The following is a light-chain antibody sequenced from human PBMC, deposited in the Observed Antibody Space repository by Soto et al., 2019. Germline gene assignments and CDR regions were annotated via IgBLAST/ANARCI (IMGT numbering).Light chain of an antibody. CDR1: SSDVGGYNY. CDR2: DVS. J-gene: IGLJ1*01. Sequence: QSVLTQPASVSGSPGQWITISCTGTSSDVGGYNYVSWYQQHPGKAPKLMIYDVSNRPSGVSNRFSGSKSGNTASLTISGLQAEDEADYYCSSYTSSSTLDVFGTGTKVPVL. CDR3: SSYTSSSTLDV. V-gene: IGLV2-14*01.